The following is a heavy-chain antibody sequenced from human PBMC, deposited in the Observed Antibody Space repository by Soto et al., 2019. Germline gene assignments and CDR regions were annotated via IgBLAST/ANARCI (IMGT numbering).Heavy chain of an antibody. CDR2: IYYSGST. V-gene: IGHV4-59*01. J-gene: IGHJ3*02. CDR1: GGSISSFY. D-gene: IGHD2-21*01. CDR3: ARLWGGAFDI. Sequence: QVQLQESGPGLVKPSETLSLTGTVSGGSISSFYWSWIRKPQGKGLEWIGYIYYSGSTNYNPSLKSRVNISVDTSKNQSSLKLSSATSADTAVYYCARLWGGAFDIWGQGTMVTVSS.